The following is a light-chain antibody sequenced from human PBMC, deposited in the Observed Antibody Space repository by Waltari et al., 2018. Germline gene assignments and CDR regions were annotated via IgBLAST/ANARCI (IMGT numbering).Light chain of an antibody. CDR2: DAS. CDR1: QGISSR. V-gene: IGKV1-12*01. J-gene: IGKJ1*01. CDR3: QQVDSFPRT. Sequence: DIQMTQSPSSVSASVGDRVTLTCRASQGISSRLAGYQQKPGKAPKLLIYDASSLHSGVPSRVSGSGSGTEFTLTISSLQPEDFATYYCQQVDSFPRTFGQGTKVEVK.